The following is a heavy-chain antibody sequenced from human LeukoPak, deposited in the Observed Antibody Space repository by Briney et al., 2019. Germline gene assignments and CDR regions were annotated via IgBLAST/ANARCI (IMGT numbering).Heavy chain of an antibody. CDR1: GYTFTSYG. V-gene: IGHV1-18*01. CDR2: VSTYNGNT. D-gene: IGHD1-26*01. J-gene: IGHJ4*02. CDR3: ARQSTGSYYSPIDY. Sequence: ASVKVSCKASGYTFTSYGISWVRQAPGQGLEWMGWVSTYNGNTKYAQNLQGRVTTTTDTSTSTAYMELRSLRSDDTAMYYCARQSTGSYYSPIDYRGQGTLVTVSS.